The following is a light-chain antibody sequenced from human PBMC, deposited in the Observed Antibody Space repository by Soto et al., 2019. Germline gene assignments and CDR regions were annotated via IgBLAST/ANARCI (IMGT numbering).Light chain of an antibody. V-gene: IGKV1-27*01. CDR2: AAS. CDR3: QNYNWPPFT. Sequence: DIQMTQSPSSLAASVGDRVTISCRASQGIANYLAWYQQKPGKAPKLLIYAASTLQSGVSSRFTGGGSGTDFSLTISRLQPEDVATYFCQNYNWPPFTFGPGTKVEIK. CDR1: QGIANY. J-gene: IGKJ3*01.